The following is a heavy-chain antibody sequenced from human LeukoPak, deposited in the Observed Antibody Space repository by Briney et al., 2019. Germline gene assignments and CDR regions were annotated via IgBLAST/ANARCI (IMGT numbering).Heavy chain of an antibody. CDR1: GDSVSSNNAA. Sequence: SQTLSLTCAISGDSVSSNNAAWHWIRQSPSRGLEWLGRTYYRSKWYYDYAVSLKSRVTINPDTSKNHFSLQLSSVASADTAVYFCAREDRLSFDIWGQGTMVTVSS. D-gene: IGHD5-12*01. J-gene: IGHJ3*02. V-gene: IGHV6-1*01. CDR2: TYYRSKWYY. CDR3: AREDRLSFDI.